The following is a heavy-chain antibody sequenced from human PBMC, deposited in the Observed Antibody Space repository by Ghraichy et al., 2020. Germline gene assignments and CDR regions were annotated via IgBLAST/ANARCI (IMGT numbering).Heavy chain of an antibody. D-gene: IGHD2-2*01. J-gene: IGHJ4*02. CDR2: IFHSGST. CDR3: AREIDQLRYFDS. V-gene: IGHV4-4*02. Sequence: LSLTCAVSGDSIISNNWWSWVRQPPGKGLEWIGEIFHSGSTNYNPSLKRRITISLDKSKNQFSLKMSSVTAADTAVYYCAREIDQLRYFDSWGQGTLVTVSS. CDR1: GDSIISNNW.